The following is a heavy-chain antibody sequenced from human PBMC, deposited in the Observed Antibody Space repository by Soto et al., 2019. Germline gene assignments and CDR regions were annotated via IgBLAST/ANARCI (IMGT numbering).Heavy chain of an antibody. J-gene: IGHJ3*02. CDR1: GYTFTSYA. D-gene: IGHD6-19*01. CDR2: INAGNGNT. Sequence: QVQLVQSGAELKKPGASVKVSCKASGYTFTSYAMHWVRQAPGQRLTWMGWINAGNGNTKYSQKFQGRVTITRDTSASTAYMELSSLRSEDTAVYYCARGAGQWLDYVVGIWCHGTMVTVSS. V-gene: IGHV1-3*01. CDR3: ARGAGQWLDYVVGI.